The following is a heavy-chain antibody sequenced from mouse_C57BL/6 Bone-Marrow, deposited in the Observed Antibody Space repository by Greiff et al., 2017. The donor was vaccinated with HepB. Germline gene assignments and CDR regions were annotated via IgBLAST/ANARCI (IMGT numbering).Heavy chain of an antibody. V-gene: IGHV1-64*01. D-gene: IGHD1-1*01. J-gene: IGHJ2*01. CDR2: IHPNSGST. CDR3: ARIYAYYFDY. Sequence: QVHVKQPGAELVKPGASVKLSCKASGYTFTSYWMHWVKQRPGQGLEWIGMIHPNSGSTNYNEKFKSKATLTVDKSSSTAYMQLSSLTSEDSAVYYCARIYAYYFDYWGKGTTLTVSS. CDR1: GYTFTSYW.